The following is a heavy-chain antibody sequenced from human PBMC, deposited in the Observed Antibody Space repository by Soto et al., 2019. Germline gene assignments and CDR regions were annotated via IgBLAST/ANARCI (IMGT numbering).Heavy chain of an antibody. CDR3: ATNYGSGSAHFDY. D-gene: IGHD3-10*01. Sequence: QVQLVQSGPEVKKPGSSVRVSCTASGGTFSSYTINWVRQVPGQGPEWMGRSIPMLGMSNYAQKFQGRVMMIADNSTNTVYMELSILRSEDTAIYYCATNYGSGSAHFDYWGQGTLVTVSS. V-gene: IGHV1-69*02. CDR2: SIPMLGMS. J-gene: IGHJ4*02. CDR1: GGTFSSYT.